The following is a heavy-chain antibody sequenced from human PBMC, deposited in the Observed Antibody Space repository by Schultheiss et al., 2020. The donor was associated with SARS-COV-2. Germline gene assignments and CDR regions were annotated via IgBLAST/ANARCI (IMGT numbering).Heavy chain of an antibody. Sequence: GESLKISCSASGFTFSSYAMHWVRQAPGKGLEYVSAITSSGGNTYYADSVKGRFTISRDNSKNTLYLQMNSLRAEDTAVYYCAARGNGVGYGIWGQGTMVTVSS. V-gene: IGHV3-64*04. CDR2: ITSSGGNT. CDR3: AARGNGVGYGI. CDR1: GFTFSSYA. J-gene: IGHJ3*02. D-gene: IGHD2-8*01.